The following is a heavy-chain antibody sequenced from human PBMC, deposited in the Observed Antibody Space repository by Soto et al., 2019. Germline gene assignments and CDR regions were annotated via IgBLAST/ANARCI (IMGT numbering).Heavy chain of an antibody. D-gene: IGHD3-22*01. CDR1: GFTFTSSA. CDR2: IVVGSGNT. CDR3: AARVNYYDSTGPGDY. Sequence: ASVKVSCKASGFTFTSSAVQWVRQALGQRLEWIGWIVVGSGNTNYAQKFQERVTITRDMSTSTAYMELSSLRSEDTAVYYCAARVNYYDSTGPGDYWGQGTLVIVSS. J-gene: IGHJ4*02. V-gene: IGHV1-58*01.